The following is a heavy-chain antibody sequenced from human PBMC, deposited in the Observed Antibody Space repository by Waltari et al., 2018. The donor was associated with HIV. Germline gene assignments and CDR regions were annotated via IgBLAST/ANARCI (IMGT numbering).Heavy chain of an antibody. D-gene: IGHD1-26*01. J-gene: IGHJ4*02. CDR3: ARDGSSYYGLDY. CDR1: GFTFRTYE. CDR2: ISSSGSTI. V-gene: IGHV3-48*03. Sequence: EVQVVVSGGGLVQPGGSLRLPCAASGFTFRTYEMNWVRQAPGKGLEWVSYISSSGSTIYYADSVKGRFTISRDNAKNSLYLQMNSLRAEDTAVYFCARDGSSYYGLDYWGRGTLVTVSS.